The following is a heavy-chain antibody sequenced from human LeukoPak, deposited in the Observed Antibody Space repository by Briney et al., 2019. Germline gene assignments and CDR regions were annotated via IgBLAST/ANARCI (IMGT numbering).Heavy chain of an antibody. CDR3: AELGITMIGGV. V-gene: IGHV3-30*04. CDR2: ISYDGSNK. D-gene: IGHD3-10*02. Sequence: GGSLRLSCAASGFTFSSYAMHWVRQAPGKGLEWVAVISYDGSNKYYADSVKGRFTISRDNGKNSLYLQMNSLRAEDTAVYYCAELGITMIGGVWGKGTTVTISS. CDR1: GFTFSSYA. J-gene: IGHJ6*04.